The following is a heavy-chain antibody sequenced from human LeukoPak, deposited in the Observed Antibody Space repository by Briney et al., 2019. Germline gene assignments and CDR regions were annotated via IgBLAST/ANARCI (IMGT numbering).Heavy chain of an antibody. J-gene: IGHJ4*02. D-gene: IGHD6-6*01. Sequence: GASVKVSCKASGYTFTGYYMHWVRQAPGQGLEWMGWINPNSGGTNYAQKFQGRVTMTRDTSISTAYMELSRLRSDDTAVYYCARAEYSSSPGDDYWGQGTLVTVSS. CDR2: INPNSGGT. CDR1: GYTFTGYY. CDR3: ARAEYSSSPGDDY. V-gene: IGHV1-2*02.